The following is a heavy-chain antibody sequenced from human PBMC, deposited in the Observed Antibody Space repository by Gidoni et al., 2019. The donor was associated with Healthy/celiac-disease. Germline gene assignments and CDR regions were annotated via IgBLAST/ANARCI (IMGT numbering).Heavy chain of an antibody. V-gene: IGHV3-30-3*01. J-gene: IGHJ6*02. D-gene: IGHD3-10*01. CDR3: ARGKYRVRGYYYYGMDV. CDR1: GFTFSSYA. CDR2: ISYDGSNK. Sequence: QVQLVESGGGVVQPGRSLRLSCAAFGFTFSSYAMHWVRQAPGKGLEWVAVISYDGSNKYYADSVKGRFTISRDNSKNTLYLQMNSLRAEDTAVYYCARGKYRVRGYYYYGMDVWGQGTTVTVSS.